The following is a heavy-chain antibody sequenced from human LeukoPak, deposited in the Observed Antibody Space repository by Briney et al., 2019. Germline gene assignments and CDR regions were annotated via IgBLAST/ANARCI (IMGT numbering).Heavy chain of an antibody. CDR1: GFTFSNAW. V-gene: IGHV3-15*01. J-gene: IGHJ4*02. Sequence: GGSLRLSCAVSGFTFSNAWMSWVRQAPGKGLEWVGRIKSKTDGGTTDYAAPVKGRFTISRDDSKNTLYLQMNSLKTEDTAVYYCTTVLAVAGDFDYWGQGTLVTVSS. D-gene: IGHD6-19*01. CDR3: TTVLAVAGDFDY. CDR2: IKSKTDGGTT.